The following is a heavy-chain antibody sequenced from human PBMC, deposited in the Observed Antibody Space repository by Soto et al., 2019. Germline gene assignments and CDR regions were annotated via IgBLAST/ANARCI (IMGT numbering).Heavy chain of an antibody. CDR3: ASLYSSSANYYYYGMDV. J-gene: IGHJ6*02. CDR2: IWYDGSNK. V-gene: IGHV3-33*01. Sequence: GSLRLSCAASGFTFSGYGMHWVRQAPVKGLEWVAVIWYDGSNKYYADSVKGRFTISRDNSKNTLYLQMNSLRAEDTAVYYCASLYSSSANYYYYGMDVWGQGTTVTVSS. CDR1: GFTFSGYG. D-gene: IGHD6-13*01.